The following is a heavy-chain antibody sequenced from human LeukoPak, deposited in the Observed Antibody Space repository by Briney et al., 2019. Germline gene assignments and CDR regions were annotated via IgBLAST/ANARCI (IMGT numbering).Heavy chain of an antibody. CDR3: AKDETAAAGNHYPS. V-gene: IGHV3-9*01. CDR1: GFTFDDYA. J-gene: IGHJ4*02. Sequence: QPGRSLRLSCAASGFTFDDYAMHWVRQAPGKGLEWVSGISWNSGNIGYADSVKGRFTISRDNAKNSLYLQMNSLRAEDTALYYCAKDETAAAGNHYPSWGQGTLVTVSS. CDR2: ISWNSGNI. D-gene: IGHD6-13*01.